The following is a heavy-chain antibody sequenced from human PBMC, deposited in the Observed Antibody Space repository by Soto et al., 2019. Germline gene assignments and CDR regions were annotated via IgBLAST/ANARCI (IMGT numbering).Heavy chain of an antibody. CDR3: ARDVREAAPYYFDY. CDR1: GFTFSSCG. V-gene: IGHV3-33*01. CDR2: LWFDGSNE. Sequence: QPGGSLRLSCAASGFTFSSCGMHWVRQAPGKGLEWVAALWFDGSNEHYADSVKGRFTISRDNSKHTLYLQMNSLRAEDTAVYYCARDVREAAPYYFDYWGQGTLVTVSS. D-gene: IGHD3-10*02. J-gene: IGHJ4*02.